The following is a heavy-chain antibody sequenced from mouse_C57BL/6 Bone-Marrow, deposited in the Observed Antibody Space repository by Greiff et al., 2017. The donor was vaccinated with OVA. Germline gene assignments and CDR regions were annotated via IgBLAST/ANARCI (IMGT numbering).Heavy chain of an antibody. CDR2: INPNNGGT. V-gene: IGHV1-26*01. CDR3: AILYYGSSLCWYFDV. D-gene: IGHD1-1*01. Sequence: EVQLQHSGPELVKPGASVKISCKASGYTFTDYYMNWVKQSHGKGLEWIGDINPNNGGTNYKQKFKGKATLTVDKSSSTAYMELLSLTSEDSAVYYCAILYYGSSLCWYFDVWGTGTTVTVSS. CDR1: GYTFTDYY. J-gene: IGHJ1*03.